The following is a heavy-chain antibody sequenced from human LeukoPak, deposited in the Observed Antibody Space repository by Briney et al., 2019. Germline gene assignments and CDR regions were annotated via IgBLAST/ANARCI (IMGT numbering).Heavy chain of an antibody. V-gene: IGHV3-7*01. J-gene: IGHJ4*02. D-gene: IGHD2-2*01. Sequence: PGGSLRLSCAASGFTFSNSWMSWVRQAPGKGLEWLAFIKIDGSEKYYVDSVKGRFTVSRDNAKESLYLQMNILRVEDTAVYYCARNAPLDYWGQGTLVTVSS. CDR2: IKIDGSEK. CDR3: ARNAPLDY. CDR1: GFTFSNSW.